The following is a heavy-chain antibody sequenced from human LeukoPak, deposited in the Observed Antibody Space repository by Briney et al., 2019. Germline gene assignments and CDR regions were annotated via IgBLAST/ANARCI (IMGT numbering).Heavy chain of an antibody. J-gene: IGHJ3*02. Sequence: AASVKVSFKASGGSFTFTSHAISWVRQAPGQGLEWMGGLIPIYGSANYAQKFQGRVTITSDESTRTVYMELSSLRPEDSAVYYCAGFFYDNSGDAFDIWGQGTMVTVSS. CDR2: LIPIYGSA. V-gene: IGHV1-69*01. D-gene: IGHD3-22*01. CDR3: AGFFYDNSGDAFDI. CDR1: GGSFTFTSHA.